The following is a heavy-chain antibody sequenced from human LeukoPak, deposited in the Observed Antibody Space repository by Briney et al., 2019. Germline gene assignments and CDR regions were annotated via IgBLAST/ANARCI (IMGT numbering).Heavy chain of an antibody. D-gene: IGHD6-19*01. V-gene: IGHV3-23*01. J-gene: IGHJ5*02. Sequence: GGSLRLSCAASGFTFSSYAMSWVRQAPGKGLEWVSAISGSGGSTYYADSVKGRFTISRDNAKNTLYLQLDSLRAEDTAVYYCARGLAVAGSSWFDPWGQGTLVSVSS. CDR2: ISGSGGST. CDR1: GFTFSSYA. CDR3: ARGLAVAGSSWFDP.